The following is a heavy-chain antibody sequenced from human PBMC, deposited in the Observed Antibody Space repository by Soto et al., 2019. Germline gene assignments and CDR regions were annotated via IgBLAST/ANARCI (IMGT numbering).Heavy chain of an antibody. CDR1: GFTFSSYG. Sequence: QVQLVESGGGVVQPGRSLRLSCAASGFTFSSYGMHWVRQAPGKGLEWVAVIWYDGSNKYYADSVKGRFTISRDNSKNAVYQQMNSRSGEDTAVYYCARGQQLVHFDYWGQGTLVTVSS. D-gene: IGHD6-13*01. V-gene: IGHV3-33*01. CDR3: ARGQQLVHFDY. J-gene: IGHJ4*02. CDR2: IWYDGSNK.